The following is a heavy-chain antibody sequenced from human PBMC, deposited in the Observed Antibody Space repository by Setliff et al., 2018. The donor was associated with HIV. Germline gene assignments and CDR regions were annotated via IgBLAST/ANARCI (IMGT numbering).Heavy chain of an antibody. Sequence: SETLSLTCSVSGGSIRSHYWSWIRQAPGKGLQWIGNVYYRAKTGGTTDHNPSLRSRISISLDVSNNQLSLRLRSVTAADTAIYYCARDVAPPLAGDVWSGNGLWGQGTQVTVSS. D-gene: IGHD3-3*01. CDR2: VYYRAKTGGTT. CDR1: GGSIRSHY. CDR3: ARDVAPPLAGDVWSGNGL. J-gene: IGHJ4*02. V-gene: IGHV4-59*11.